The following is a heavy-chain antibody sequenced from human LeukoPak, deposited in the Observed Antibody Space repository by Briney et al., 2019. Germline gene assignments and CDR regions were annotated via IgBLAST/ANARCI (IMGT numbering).Heavy chain of an antibody. V-gene: IGHV3-9*01. CDR2: ISWNSGSI. CDR3: AKAIAAVDAFDI. J-gene: IGHJ3*02. Sequence: GGSLRLSCAASGFTFDDYAMHWVRQVPGKGLEWVSGISWNSGSIGYADSVKGRFTISRDNAKNSLYLQMNSLRAEDTALYYCAKAIAAVDAFDIWGQGTMVTVSS. CDR1: GFTFDDYA. D-gene: IGHD6-13*01.